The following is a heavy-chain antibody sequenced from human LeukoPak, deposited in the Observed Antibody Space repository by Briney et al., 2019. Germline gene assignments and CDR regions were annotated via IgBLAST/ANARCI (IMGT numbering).Heavy chain of an antibody. V-gene: IGHV1-18*01. J-gene: IGHJ4*02. Sequence: ASVKVSCKASGYTFTSYGISWVRQAPGQGLEWMGWISAYNGNTNYAQKLQGRVTMTTDTSTSTAYMELRSLRSDDTAVYYCARDSARPVGATGPAFDYWGQGTLVTVSS. CDR1: GYTFTSYG. D-gene: IGHD1-26*01. CDR2: ISAYNGNT. CDR3: ARDSARPVGATGPAFDY.